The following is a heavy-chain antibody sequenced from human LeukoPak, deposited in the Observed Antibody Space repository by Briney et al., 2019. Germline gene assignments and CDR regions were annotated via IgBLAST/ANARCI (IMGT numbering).Heavy chain of an antibody. CDR1: GYTFTSYG. Sequence: ASVKVSCKASGYTFTSYGISWVRQAPGQGLEWMGWISAYNGNTNYAQKLQGRVTMTTDTSTSTAYMELRSLRSDDTAVYYCARVTALIVGATEVDYWGQGTLVTVSS. D-gene: IGHD1-26*01. CDR2: ISAYNGNT. CDR3: ARVTALIVGATEVDY. V-gene: IGHV1-18*01. J-gene: IGHJ4*02.